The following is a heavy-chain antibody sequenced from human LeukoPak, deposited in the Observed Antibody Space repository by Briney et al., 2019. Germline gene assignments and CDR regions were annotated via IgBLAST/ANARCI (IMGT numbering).Heavy chain of an antibody. D-gene: IGHD6-13*01. J-gene: IGHJ6*02. Sequence: GGSLRLSCAASGFTFSSSAMSWVRQAPGKGLEWVSSITSSSSYIYYADSVKGRFTISRDNAKNSLYLQMNSLRAEDTAVYYCARDIRGSSWNYYYYGMDVWGQGTTVTVSS. V-gene: IGHV3-21*01. CDR1: GFTFSSSA. CDR3: ARDIRGSSWNYYYYGMDV. CDR2: ITSSSSYI.